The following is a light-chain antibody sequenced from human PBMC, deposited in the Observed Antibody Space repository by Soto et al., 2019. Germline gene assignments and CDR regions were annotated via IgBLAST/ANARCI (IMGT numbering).Light chain of an antibody. Sequence: DIQMTQSPSSISASVGDRVTITCRASQPISSWLAWYQQVPGQAPYLLIYPASTLQSGVPSRFSGSGSGTDFTLTINSLQPEDFATYYCQQGYNFPRAFGQWTRVEI. CDR3: QQGYNFPRA. CDR1: QPISSW. CDR2: PAS. V-gene: IGKV1-12*01. J-gene: IGKJ1*01.